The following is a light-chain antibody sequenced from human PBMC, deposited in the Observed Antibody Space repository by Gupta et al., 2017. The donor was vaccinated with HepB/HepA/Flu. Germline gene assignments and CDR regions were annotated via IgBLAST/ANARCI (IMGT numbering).Light chain of an antibody. V-gene: IGKV1-39*01. CDR3: QQSYSTLPIT. CDR1: QSISSY. Sequence: QSTGSLSTSVEDRVTITCRASQSISSYLNWYQQKPGKAPKLLIYAASSLQSGVPSRFSGSGSGTDFTLTISSLQPEDFATYYCQQSYSTLPITFGQGTRVEIK. CDR2: AAS. J-gene: IGKJ5*01.